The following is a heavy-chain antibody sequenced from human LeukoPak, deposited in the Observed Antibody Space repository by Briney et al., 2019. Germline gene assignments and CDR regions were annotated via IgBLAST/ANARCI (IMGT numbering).Heavy chain of an antibody. CDR1: GFTFSSYT. CDR3: VIVRGYFDSSGSDY. Sequence: GGSLRLSCSASGFTFSSYTIHWVRQAPGKGLEFVSAITNNGCNTYYADSVKGRFTISRDNSKNTVYLQMSSLRAEDTAVYYCVIVRGYFDSSGSDYWGQGTLVTVSS. CDR2: ITNNGCNT. V-gene: IGHV3-64D*06. D-gene: IGHD3-9*01. J-gene: IGHJ4*02.